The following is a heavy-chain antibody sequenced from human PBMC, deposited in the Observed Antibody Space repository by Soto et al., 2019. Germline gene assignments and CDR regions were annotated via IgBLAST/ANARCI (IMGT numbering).Heavy chain of an antibody. CDR3: ARVRAVERYFDWLSPGFDP. J-gene: IGHJ5*02. D-gene: IGHD3-9*01. V-gene: IGHV3-7*01. CDR2: IKQDGSEK. Sequence: PGGSLRLSCAASGLTFSSYWMSWVRQAPGKGLEWVANIKQDGSEKYYVDSVKGRFTISRDNAKNSLYLQMNSLRAEDTAVYYCARVRAVERYFDWLSPGFDPWGQGTLVTVSS. CDR1: GLTFSSYW.